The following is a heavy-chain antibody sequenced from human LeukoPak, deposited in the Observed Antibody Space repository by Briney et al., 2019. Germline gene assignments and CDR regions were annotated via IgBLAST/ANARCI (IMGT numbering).Heavy chain of an antibody. CDR1: GFTFSSYW. Sequence: GGSLRLSCAASGFTFSSYWMSWVRQAPGKGLEWVANIKQDGSEKYYVDSVKGRFTISRDNAKNSLYLQMNSLKTEDTAVYYCTTDLGSIAARDPYYYYYYMDVWGKGTTVTVSS. J-gene: IGHJ6*03. CDR3: TTDLGSIAARDPYYYYYYMDV. V-gene: IGHV3-7*03. CDR2: IKQDGSEK. D-gene: IGHD6-6*01.